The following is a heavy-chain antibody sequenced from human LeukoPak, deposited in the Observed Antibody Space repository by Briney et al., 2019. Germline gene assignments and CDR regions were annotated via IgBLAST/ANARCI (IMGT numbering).Heavy chain of an antibody. CDR1: GFTFSSYS. J-gene: IGHJ4*02. D-gene: IGHD1-26*01. V-gene: IGHV3-48*02. CDR3: AREASTGSYLDY. Sequence: GGSLRLSCAASGFTFSSYSMNWVRQAPGKGLEWLSYISSSGNIYYADSVRGRFTISRDNGKNSLYLQMNSLRDEDTAVYYCAREASTGSYLDYWGQGTLVTVS. CDR2: ISSSGNI.